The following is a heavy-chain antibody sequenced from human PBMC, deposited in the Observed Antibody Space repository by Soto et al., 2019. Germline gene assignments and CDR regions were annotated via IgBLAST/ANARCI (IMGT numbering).Heavy chain of an antibody. CDR2: ISSSSTI. J-gene: IGHJ4*02. CDR3: ASGIVGATNFDY. V-gene: IGHV3-48*02. CDR1: GFTFSSYS. D-gene: IGHD1-26*01. Sequence: EVQLVESGGGLVQPGGSLRLSCAASGFTFSSYSMNWVRQAPGKGLEWVSYISSSSTIYYADSVKGRFTISRDNAKNSLYLQMNSLRDEDTAVYYCASGIVGATNFDYWGQGTLVTVSS.